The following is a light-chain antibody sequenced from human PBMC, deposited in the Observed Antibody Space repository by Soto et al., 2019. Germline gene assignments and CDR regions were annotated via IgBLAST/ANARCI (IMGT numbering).Light chain of an antibody. CDR3: QQYGTSPYT. CDR1: QSISTTY. Sequence: EIVVTQSPGTLSLSPGDRATLSCRASQSISTTYLAWYQRRPGQAPRLLIYGTSSRATGIPDRFSGRGSATDFTLTITSLEPEDFALYYCQQYGTSPYTFGQGTKLEIK. CDR2: GTS. J-gene: IGKJ2*01. V-gene: IGKV3-20*01.